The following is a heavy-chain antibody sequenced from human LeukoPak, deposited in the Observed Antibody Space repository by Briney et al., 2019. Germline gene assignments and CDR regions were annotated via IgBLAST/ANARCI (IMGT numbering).Heavy chain of an antibody. J-gene: IGHJ4*02. V-gene: IGHV3-64D*09. CDR3: AVRAAAGTRVETFDY. CDR1: GFTFRSYA. D-gene: IGHD6-13*01. Sequence: PGGSLRLSCSASGFTFRSYAVHWVRQAPGKGLEYISSISSNGGSTYYADSVKGRFTISRDNSKNTLSLHMSSLKPEDTAVYYCAVRAAAGTRVETFDYWGQGTLVTVSS. CDR2: ISSNGGST.